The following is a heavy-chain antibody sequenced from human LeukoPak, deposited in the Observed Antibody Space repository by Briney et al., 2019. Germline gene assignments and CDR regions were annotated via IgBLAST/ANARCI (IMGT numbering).Heavy chain of an antibody. J-gene: IGHJ4*02. CDR1: GFTVSSNY. Sequence: GGSLRLSCAASGFTVSSNYMTWVRQAPGKGLEWVSVIYSGGSTYYADSVKGRFTISRDNAKNSLFLQMSSLRAEDTAVYYCARGRSQDYWGQGTLVTVSS. CDR2: IYSGGST. V-gene: IGHV3-53*01. CDR3: ARGRSQDY.